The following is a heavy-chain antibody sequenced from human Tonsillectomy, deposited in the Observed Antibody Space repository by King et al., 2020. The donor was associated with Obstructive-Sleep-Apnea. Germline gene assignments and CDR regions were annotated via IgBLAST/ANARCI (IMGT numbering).Heavy chain of an antibody. CDR2: ICDRGANT. Sequence: VQLVESGGGLVQPGGSLGLSCAASGFTFTKYPMTWVRQSPGKGLEWVADICDRGANTIYATSVKGRFTVSRDNSKNTLSLQMNSLRDEDTAIYYCAKSDRVHYGSGSYSSYYFDFWGQGTLVTVSS. CDR1: GFTFTKYP. V-gene: IGHV3-23*04. J-gene: IGHJ4*02. CDR3: AKSDRVHYGSGSYSSYYFDF. D-gene: IGHD3-10*01.